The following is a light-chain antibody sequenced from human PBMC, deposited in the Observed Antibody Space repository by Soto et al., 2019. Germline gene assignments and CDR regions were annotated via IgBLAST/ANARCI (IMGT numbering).Light chain of an antibody. CDR2: GDT. Sequence: QSALTQPPSVSGAPGQRVTISCTGSSSTIGAGFDVHWYQQLPGTAPKLLIYGDTNRPSGVPDRFSSSKSGTSASLVITGLQAEDEADYYCQSYDTALSVYVVFGGGTKLTVL. CDR1: SSTIGAGFD. CDR3: QSYDTALSVYVV. J-gene: IGLJ2*01. V-gene: IGLV1-40*01.